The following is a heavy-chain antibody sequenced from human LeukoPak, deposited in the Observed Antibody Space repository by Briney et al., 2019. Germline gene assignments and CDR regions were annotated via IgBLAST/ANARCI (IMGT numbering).Heavy chain of an antibody. CDR1: GGSFSGYY. J-gene: IGHJ3*02. V-gene: IGHV4-34*01. D-gene: IGHD2-21*02. CDR3: AREVAYCGGDCYLGSDAFDI. Sequence: PSETLSLTCAVYGGSFSGYYWSWIRQPPGKGLEWIGEINHSGSTNYNPSLKSRVTISVDTSKNQFSLKLSSVTAADTAVYYCAREVAYCGGDCYLGSDAFDIWGQGTMVTVSS. CDR2: INHSGST.